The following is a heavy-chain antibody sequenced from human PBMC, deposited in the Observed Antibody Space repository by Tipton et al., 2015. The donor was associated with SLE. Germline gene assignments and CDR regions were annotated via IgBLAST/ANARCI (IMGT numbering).Heavy chain of an antibody. Sequence: TLSLTCTVSGGSISSGSYYWSWIRQPAGKGLEWIGYIYTSGSTNYNPSLKSRVTISVDTSKNQFSLRLSSVTAADTAVYYCASGDSSVGYFDLWGRGTLVTVSS. CDR3: ASGDSSVGYFDL. D-gene: IGHD3-22*01. CDR1: GGSISSGSYY. J-gene: IGHJ2*01. CDR2: IYTSGST. V-gene: IGHV4-61*09.